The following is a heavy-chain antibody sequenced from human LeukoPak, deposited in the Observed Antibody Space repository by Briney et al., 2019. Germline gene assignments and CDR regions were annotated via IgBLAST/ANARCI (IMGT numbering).Heavy chain of an antibody. CDR2: IYHSGST. D-gene: IGHD6-13*01. CDR1: GGSISSGGYY. Sequence: SETLSLTCTVSGGSISSGGYYWSWIRQPPGKGLEWIGYIYHSGSTYYNPSLKSRVTISVDTSKNQFSLKLSSVTAADTAVYYCARDTEKLVQAFDIWGQGTMVTVSS. J-gene: IGHJ3*02. V-gene: IGHV4-30-2*01. CDR3: ARDTEKLVQAFDI.